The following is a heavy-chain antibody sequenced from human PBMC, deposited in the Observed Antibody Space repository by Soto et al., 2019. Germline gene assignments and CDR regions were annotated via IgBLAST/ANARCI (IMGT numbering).Heavy chain of an antibody. CDR1: GSTFNNFA. V-gene: IGHV1-69*06. J-gene: IGHJ4*02. D-gene: IGHD1-26*01. CDR3: ARAIKRWEVNYYFDY. Sequence: QVVLLQSGAEVKEPGSSVRLSCQVSGSTFNNFAFSCVRQAPGQGPEWLGGIVVMSNAADYSQRFQDRVTITADTSTSTLYMELGSLTFDDTAVYYCARAIKRWEVNYYFDYWGQGTLVTVSS. CDR2: IVVMSNAA.